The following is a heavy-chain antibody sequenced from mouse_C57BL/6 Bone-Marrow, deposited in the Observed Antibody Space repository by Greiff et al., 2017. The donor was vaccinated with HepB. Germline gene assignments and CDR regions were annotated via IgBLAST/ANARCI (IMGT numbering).Heavy chain of an antibody. Sequence: VQLKESGPGLVKPSQSLSLTCSVTGYSITSGYYWNWIRQFPGNNLEWMGYISYDGSNNYNPSLKNRISITRDTSKNQFFLKLNSVTTEDTATYYCARGSLSTMKVYYFDYWGQGTTLTVSS. CDR1: GYSITSGYY. J-gene: IGHJ2*01. CDR2: ISYDGSN. D-gene: IGHD2-4*01. V-gene: IGHV3-6*01. CDR3: ARGSLSTMKVYYFDY.